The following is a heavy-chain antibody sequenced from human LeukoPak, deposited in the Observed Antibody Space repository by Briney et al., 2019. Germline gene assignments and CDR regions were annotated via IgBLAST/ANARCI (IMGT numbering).Heavy chain of an antibody. Sequence: QTGGSLRLSCAASGFTFSSYAMSWVRQAPGKGLEWFSAISGSGGSTYYADSVKGRFTISKDNAKNSLYLQLNSLRTEDTAVYYCARGRGSWYRVYFDYWGQGTLVTVSS. CDR1: GFTFSSYA. D-gene: IGHD6-13*01. V-gene: IGHV3-23*01. CDR3: ARGRGSWYRVYFDY. CDR2: ISGSGGST. J-gene: IGHJ4*02.